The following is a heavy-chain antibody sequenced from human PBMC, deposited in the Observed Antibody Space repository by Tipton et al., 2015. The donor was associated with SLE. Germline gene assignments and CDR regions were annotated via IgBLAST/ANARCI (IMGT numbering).Heavy chain of an antibody. CDR2: ISAYNGNT. CDR1: GYTFTSYD. Sequence: QSGAEVKKPGASVKVSCKASGYTFTSYDINWVRQATGQGLEWMGWISAYNGNTNYAQKLQGRVTMTTDTSTSTAYMELRSLRSGDTAVYYCARTSKSGSYIYFDYWGQGTLVTVSS. D-gene: IGHD1-26*01. V-gene: IGHV1-18*01. CDR3: ARTSKSGSYIYFDY. J-gene: IGHJ4*02.